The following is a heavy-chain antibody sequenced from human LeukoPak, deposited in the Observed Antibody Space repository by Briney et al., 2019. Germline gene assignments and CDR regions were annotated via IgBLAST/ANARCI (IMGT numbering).Heavy chain of an antibody. J-gene: IGHJ6*03. CDR3: ARGWTANYYHYMDV. CDR1: GYTFTSYD. CDR2: MNPNSGNT. Sequence: ASVKVSCKASGYTFTSYDINWVRQATGQGLEWMGWMNPNSGNTGYAQKFQGRVTMTRNTSISTAYMELSSLRSEDTAVYYCARGWTANYYHYMDVWGKGTTVTVSS. V-gene: IGHV1-8*01. D-gene: IGHD3/OR15-3a*01.